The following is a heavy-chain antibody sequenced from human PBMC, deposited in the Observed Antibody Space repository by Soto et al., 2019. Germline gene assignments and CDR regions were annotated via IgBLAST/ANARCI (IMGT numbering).Heavy chain of an antibody. CDR1: GYSFTNYW. J-gene: IGHJ6*02. D-gene: IGHD2-8*01. CDR2: IFPGDSDT. CDR3: ARRGGYCNNGVCYINYYYGMDV. Sequence: SGESLKISCKGSGYSFTNYWIGWVRQMPGKGLEWMGIIFPGDSDTRYSPSFQGQVTISADKSISTAYLQWSSLKASDTAMYYCARRGGYCNNGVCYINYYYGMDVWGQGTTVTVSS. V-gene: IGHV5-51*01.